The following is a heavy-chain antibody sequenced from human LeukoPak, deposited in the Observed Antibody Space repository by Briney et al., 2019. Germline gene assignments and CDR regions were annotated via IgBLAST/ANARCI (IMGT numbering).Heavy chain of an antibody. J-gene: IGHJ6*04. V-gene: IGHV3-21*01. Sequence: GGSLRLSCAASGFTFSSYSMNWVRQAPGKGLEWVSSISSSSSYIYYADSVKGRFTISRDNAKNSLYLQMNSLRAEDTAVYYCARDQNSNPDYGMGVWGKGTTVTVSS. CDR2: ISSSSSYI. D-gene: IGHD4-11*01. CDR3: ARDQNSNPDYGMGV. CDR1: GFTFSSYS.